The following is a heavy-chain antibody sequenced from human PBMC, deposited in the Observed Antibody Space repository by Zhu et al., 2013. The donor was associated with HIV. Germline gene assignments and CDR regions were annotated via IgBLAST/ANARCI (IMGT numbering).Heavy chain of an antibody. Sequence: QVQLVQSGAEVKKPGASVKVSCKASGYTFTNNAIHWVRQAPGQGLEWMAWINAGEGNTKYSQKFQGRVTITRDTFASTVYMELSSLTSEDTAVYYCARATTETTSFDCWGQGTLVTVSS. V-gene: IGHV1-3*01. CDR1: GYTFTNNA. D-gene: IGHD4-17*01. CDR2: INAGEGNT. J-gene: IGHJ4*02. CDR3: ARATTETTSFDC.